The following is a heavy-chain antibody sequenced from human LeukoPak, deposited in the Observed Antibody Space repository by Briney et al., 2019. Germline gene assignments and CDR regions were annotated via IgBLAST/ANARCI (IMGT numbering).Heavy chain of an antibody. CDR1: GGSFSGYY. J-gene: IGHJ4*02. V-gene: IGHV4-34*01. CDR3: VGYYPGRPYFDY. D-gene: IGHD3-22*01. CDR2: INHSGST. Sequence: PSETLSLTCAVYGGSFSGYYWSWIRQPPGKGLEWIGEINHSGSTNYNPSLKSRVTISVDTSKNQFSLKLSSVTAADTAVYYCVGYYPGRPYFDYWGQGTLVTVSS.